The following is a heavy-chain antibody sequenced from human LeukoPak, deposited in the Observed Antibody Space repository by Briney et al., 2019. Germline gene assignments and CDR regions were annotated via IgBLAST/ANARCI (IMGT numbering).Heavy chain of an antibody. D-gene: IGHD4-11*01. J-gene: IGHJ5*02. CDR3: AREGGFYSRYNWFDP. V-gene: IGHV3-33*08. CDR2: IWYDGSNK. Sequence: GGSLRLSCAASGFTFSSYGMHWVRQAPGKGLEWVAVIWYDGSNKYYADSVKGRFTISRDNSKNTLYLQMNSLRAEDTAVYYCAREGGFYSRYNWFDPWGQGTLVTVSS. CDR1: GFTFSSYG.